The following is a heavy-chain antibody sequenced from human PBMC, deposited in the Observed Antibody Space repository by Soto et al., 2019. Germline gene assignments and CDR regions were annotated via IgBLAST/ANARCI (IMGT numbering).Heavy chain of an antibody. Sequence: GGSLSLSCAASGFTFSSYGLPWVRQAPGKGLDWVALILSDGRNKYYADSVKGRFTISRDNSKNTVYLQMNSLRDDDTGVYYCAREWDRITKIVVVPHGGMDVWGQGTTVTVSS. V-gene: IGHV3-30*02. CDR2: ILSDGRNK. J-gene: IGHJ6*02. CDR1: GFTFSSYG. D-gene: IGHD3-22*01. CDR3: AREWDRITKIVVVPHGGMDV.